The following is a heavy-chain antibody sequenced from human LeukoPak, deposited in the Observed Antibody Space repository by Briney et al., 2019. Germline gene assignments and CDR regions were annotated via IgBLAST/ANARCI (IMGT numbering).Heavy chain of an antibody. D-gene: IGHD7-27*01. Sequence: GESLKISCMGSGYSFTNYLIGWVRLVPGKGLDWRGIIYCGDSATRYSPPLQGQVTIPADKSISTAYLQWSSLKASDTAMYYCARLGMGAFDIWGQGTMVTVSS. CDR3: ARLGMGAFDI. CDR2: IYCGDSAT. V-gene: IGHV5-51*01. CDR1: GYSFTNYL. J-gene: IGHJ3*02.